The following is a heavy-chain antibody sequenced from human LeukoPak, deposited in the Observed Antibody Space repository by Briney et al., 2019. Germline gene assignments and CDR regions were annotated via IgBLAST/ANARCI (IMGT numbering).Heavy chain of an antibody. CDR3: ARVKLSYTNDLSTFDI. CDR2: IYYSGNT. J-gene: IGHJ3*02. CDR1: SGSISSYY. D-gene: IGHD3-16*02. V-gene: IGHV4-59*01. Sequence: SETLSLTCTVPSGSISSYYWSWIRQSPGKGLEWVGFIYYSGNTNYNPSLKSRVTISIDTSKNQFSLKLSSVTAADTAVYYCARVKLSYTNDLSTFDIWGQGTMVTVSS.